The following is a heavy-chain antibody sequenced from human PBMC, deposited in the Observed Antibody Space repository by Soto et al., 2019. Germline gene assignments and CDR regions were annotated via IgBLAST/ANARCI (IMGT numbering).Heavy chain of an antibody. V-gene: IGHV3-11*01. Sequence: PGGSLRLSCAASGSTFSDYYINWIRQAPGKGLEWLSSISSGGSSIHYADSVKGRFTISRDDAKNSLSLQMNSLRAADTAVYYCARRAAGGGNFDYWGQGTLVTVSS. CDR2: ISSGGSSI. CDR3: ARRAAGGGNFDY. J-gene: IGHJ4*02. D-gene: IGHD6-13*01. CDR1: GSTFSDYY.